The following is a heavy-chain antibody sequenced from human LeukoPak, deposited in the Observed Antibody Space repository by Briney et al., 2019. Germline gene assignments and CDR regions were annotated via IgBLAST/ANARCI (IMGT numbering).Heavy chain of an antibody. CDR3: ARGHTVTTYGMDV. J-gene: IGHJ6*02. CDR2: INAGNGDT. D-gene: IGHD4-17*01. CDR1: GYTFTSYA. Sequence: GGPVKVSCKASGYTFTSYAMHWVRQAPGQRLEWMGWINAGNGDTRYSQKFQDRVTITRDTSASTAYMELSSLRSEDTAVYYCARGHTVTTYGMDVWGQGTTVTVSS. V-gene: IGHV1-3*01.